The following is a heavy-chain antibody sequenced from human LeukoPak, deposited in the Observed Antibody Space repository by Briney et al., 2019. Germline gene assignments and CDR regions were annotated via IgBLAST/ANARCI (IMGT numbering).Heavy chain of an antibody. D-gene: IGHD6-13*01. CDR2: IYTSGST. CDR3: ARGDKQQLFDP. CDR1: GGSISSGSYY. V-gene: IGHV4-61*02. Sequence: SETLSLTCTVSGGSISSGSYYWSWIRQPAGKGLEWIGRIYTSGSTNYNPSLKSRVTISVDTSKNQFSLKLSSVTAADTAVYYCARGDKQQLFDPWGQGTLVTVSS. J-gene: IGHJ5*02.